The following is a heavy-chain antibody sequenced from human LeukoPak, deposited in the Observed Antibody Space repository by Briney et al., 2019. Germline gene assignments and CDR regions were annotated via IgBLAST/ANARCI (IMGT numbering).Heavy chain of an antibody. CDR2: IKQDGSDK. D-gene: IGHD2-2*01. CDR1: GFTFSTYW. J-gene: IGHJ4*02. Sequence: PGGSLRLSCAASGFTFSTYWMSWVRQAPGKGLEWVANIKQDGSDKFYVDSVKGRFTISRDNAKNSMYLQMNSLRAEDTAVYYCARVLPVASRDYWGQGTLVTVSP. CDR3: ARVLPVASRDY. V-gene: IGHV3-7*01.